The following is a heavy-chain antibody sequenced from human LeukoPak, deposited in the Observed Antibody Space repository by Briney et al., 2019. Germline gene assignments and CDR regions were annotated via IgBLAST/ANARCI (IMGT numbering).Heavy chain of an antibody. CDR3: AGDSSGWYRFDY. D-gene: IGHD6-19*01. CDR2: IYTVGST. V-gene: IGHV3-53*01. CDR1: GFTVSSDY. Sequence: PGGSLRLSCAASGFTVSSDYMNWVRQAPGKGLEWVSVIYTVGSTKYADSVKVRFTISRDNSKNTVYLQMNSLRAEDTAVYYCAGDSSGWYRFDYWGQGTLVTVSS. J-gene: IGHJ4*02.